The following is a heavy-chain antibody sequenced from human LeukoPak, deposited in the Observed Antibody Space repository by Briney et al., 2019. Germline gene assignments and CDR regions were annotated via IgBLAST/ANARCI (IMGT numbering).Heavy chain of an antibody. CDR2: IYYSGST. J-gene: IGHJ6*02. D-gene: IGHD5-18*01. CDR1: GGSISSSSYY. CDR3: ARSPSGYSYGYGSGMDV. Sequence: SETLSLTCTVSGGSISSSSYYWGWIRQPPGKGLEWIGSIYYSGSTYYNPSLKSRVTISVDTSKNQFSLKLSSVTAADTAVYYCARSPSGYSYGYGSGMDVWGQGTTVTVSS. V-gene: IGHV4-39*07.